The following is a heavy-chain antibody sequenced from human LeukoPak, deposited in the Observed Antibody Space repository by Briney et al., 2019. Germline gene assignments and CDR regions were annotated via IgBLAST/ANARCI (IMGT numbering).Heavy chain of an antibody. CDR1: GDSVSSNSVT. CDR3: ARLVGAAWFDS. Sequence: SQTLSLTCAISGDSVSSNSVTWNWIRQSPSRGLEWLGRTYYRSKWNNDYAVSMKSRMTINPDTSKNQFSLQLNSVTPEDTAVYYCARLVGAAWFDSWGQGTLVTVSS. V-gene: IGHV6-1*01. J-gene: IGHJ5*01. D-gene: IGHD1-26*01. CDR2: TYYRSKWNN.